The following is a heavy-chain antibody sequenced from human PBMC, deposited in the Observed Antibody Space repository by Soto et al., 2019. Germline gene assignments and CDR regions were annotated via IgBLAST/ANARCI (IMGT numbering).Heavy chain of an antibody. CDR3: ARQRTSVVTQAYFDV. CDR1: GGSISSYY. D-gene: IGHD2-21*02. CDR2: IYYSGST. Sequence: SETLSLTCTVSGGSISSYYWSWIRQPPGKGLEWIGYIYYSGSTNYNPSLKSRVTISVDTSKDQFSLKLKSVTAADTALYFCARQRTSVVTQAYFDVWGPGSLVTVSS. V-gene: IGHV4-59*08. J-gene: IGHJ4*02.